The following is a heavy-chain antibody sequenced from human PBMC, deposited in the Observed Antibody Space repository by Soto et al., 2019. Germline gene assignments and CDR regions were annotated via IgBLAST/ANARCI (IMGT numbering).Heavy chain of an antibody. Sequence: ASVKVSCKASGYTFTSYYMHWVRQAPGQGLEWMGIINPSGGSTSYAQKFQGRVTMTRDTSTSTVYMELSSLRSEDTAVYYCASNSRYSGYDREDYFDYWGQGTLVTVSS. J-gene: IGHJ4*02. CDR2: INPSGGST. CDR1: GYTFTSYY. D-gene: IGHD5-12*01. CDR3: ASNSRYSGYDREDYFDY. V-gene: IGHV1-46*01.